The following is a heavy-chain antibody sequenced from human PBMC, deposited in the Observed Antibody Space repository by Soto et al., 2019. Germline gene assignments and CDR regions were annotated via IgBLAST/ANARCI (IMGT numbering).Heavy chain of an antibody. V-gene: IGHV6-1*01. CDR3: ARFRTGAVSGLDY. J-gene: IGHJ4*02. CDR2: TYHRSKWYS. CDR1: GDSVSSNSAA. D-gene: IGHD3-10*01. Sequence: SPTLSLTCAISGDSVSSNSAAWNWIRQSPSRGLEWLGRTYHRSKWYSDYAESVKSRITINPDTSKNQFSLQLNSVTPEDTAVYYCARFRTGAVSGLDYWGQGTPVTVSS.